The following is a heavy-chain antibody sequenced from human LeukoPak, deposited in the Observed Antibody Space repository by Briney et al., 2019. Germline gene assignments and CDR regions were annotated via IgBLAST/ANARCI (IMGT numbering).Heavy chain of an antibody. V-gene: IGHV4-39*07. Sequence: PSETLSLTCTVSGGSISSSSYYWGWIRQPPGKGLEWIGSIYYSGSTYYNPSLKSRVTISVDTSKNQLSLKLSSVTAADTAVYYCARGPGAPMGGYYMDVWGKGTTVTVSS. CDR1: GGSISSSSYY. CDR2: IYYSGST. D-gene: IGHD3-10*01. J-gene: IGHJ6*03. CDR3: ARGPGAPMGGYYMDV.